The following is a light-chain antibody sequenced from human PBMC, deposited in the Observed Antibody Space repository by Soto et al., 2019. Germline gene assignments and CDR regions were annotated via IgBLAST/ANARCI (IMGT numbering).Light chain of an antibody. J-gene: IGKJ1*01. CDR3: QQRSNWPVT. V-gene: IGKV3D-20*02. CDR2: GAS. CDR1: QSISSSY. Sequence: EIVLTQSPGTLSLSPGERATLSCRASQSISSSYLAWYQQKPGQAPRPLIYGASRRATGIPARFSGSGSGTDFTLTISSLEPEDFAIYYCQQRSNWPVTFGQGTKVDIK.